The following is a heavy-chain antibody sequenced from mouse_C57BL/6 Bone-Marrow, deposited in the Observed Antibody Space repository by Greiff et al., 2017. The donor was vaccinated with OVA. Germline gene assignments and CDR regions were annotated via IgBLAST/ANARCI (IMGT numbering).Heavy chain of an antibody. J-gene: IGHJ2*01. Sequence: EVKLVESGGGLVQPGGSMKLSCAASGFTFSDAWMDWVRQSPEKGLEWVAEISNKANNHDTYYAESVKGRFTISRDDSKSSVYLQMNSLRAEDTGIYYCTRRFITTVYFDYWGQGTTLTVSS. D-gene: IGHD1-1*01. CDR1: GFTFSDAW. CDR2: ISNKANNHDT. V-gene: IGHV6-6*01. CDR3: TRRFITTVYFDY.